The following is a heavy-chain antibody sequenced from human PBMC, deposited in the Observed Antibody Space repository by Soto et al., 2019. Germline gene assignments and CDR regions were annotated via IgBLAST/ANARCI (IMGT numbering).Heavy chain of an antibody. J-gene: IGHJ4*02. D-gene: IGHD3-9*01. Sequence: GGSLSLSCAASGFTFSSYCMHWVRQAPGKGLEWVAVISYDGSNKYYADSVKGRFTISRDNSKNTLYLQMNSLRAEDTAVYYCAKVGRYFDWLLPFDYWGQGTMVTVSS. CDR1: GFTFSSYC. V-gene: IGHV3-30*18. CDR3: AKVGRYFDWLLPFDY. CDR2: ISYDGSNK.